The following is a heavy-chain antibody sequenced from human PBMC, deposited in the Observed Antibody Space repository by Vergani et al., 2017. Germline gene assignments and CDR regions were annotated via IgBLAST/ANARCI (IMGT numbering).Heavy chain of an antibody. V-gene: IGHV1-8*03. CDR1: GYTFTSYD. CDR3: ARDCRSSGGSPRGGFWFDP. CDR2: MNPNSGNT. D-gene: IGHD2-15*01. J-gene: IGHJ5*02. Sequence: QVQLVQSGAEVKKPGASVKVSCKASGYTFTSYDINWVRQATGQGLEWMGWMNPNSGNTGYAQKFQGRVTITRNTSISTAYMELSSLISEDTAVYYCARDCRSSGGSPRGGFWFDPWGQGTLVTVSS.